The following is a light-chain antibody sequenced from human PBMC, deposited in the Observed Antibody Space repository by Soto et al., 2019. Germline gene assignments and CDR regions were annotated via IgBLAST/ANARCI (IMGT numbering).Light chain of an antibody. CDR1: SSAAGSYRL. CDR2: EGN. Sequence: QSALTQPASVSGSPGQSITISCTGSSSAAGSYRLVSWYQHHPGTVPKLIIYEGNKRPSGVSNRFSGSEPGNTASLTISGLQAEDEADYYCCSSAPNRTIVFGPGTKVTVL. V-gene: IGLV2-23*01. CDR3: CSSAPNRTIV. J-gene: IGLJ1*01.